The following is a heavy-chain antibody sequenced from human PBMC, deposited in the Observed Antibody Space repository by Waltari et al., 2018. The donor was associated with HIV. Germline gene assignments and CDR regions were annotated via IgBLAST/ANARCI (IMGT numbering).Heavy chain of an antibody. CDR2: IHYTGYT. V-gene: IGHV4-39*01. J-gene: IGHJ4*02. Sequence: SLTCSVSPEPSAGSGYCWGWVRQSPGKGLEWIASIHYTGYTYHNPSLRSRVTISVDTAKNQFSLSLSSVTAVDTAIYYCARHKDYYTDTTALFQVWGRGLLVTVSS. D-gene: IGHD3-22*01. CDR1: PEPSAGSGYC. CDR3: ARHKDYYTDTTALFQV.